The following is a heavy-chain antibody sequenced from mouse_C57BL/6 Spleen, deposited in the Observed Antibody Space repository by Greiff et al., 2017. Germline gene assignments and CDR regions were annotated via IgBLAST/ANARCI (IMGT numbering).Heavy chain of an antibody. CDR1: GFTFTDYY. CDR3: ARCEGGFDD. CDR2: IRNKANGYTT. D-gene: IGHD1-1*02. J-gene: IGHJ2*01. V-gene: IGHV7-3*01. Sequence: EVKLVESGGGLVQPGGSLSLSCAASGFTFTDYYMSWVRQPPGKALEWLGFIRNKANGYTTEYSASVKGRFTISRDNSQSILYLQMNALRAEDSATYYCARCEGGFDDWGQGTTLTVSS.